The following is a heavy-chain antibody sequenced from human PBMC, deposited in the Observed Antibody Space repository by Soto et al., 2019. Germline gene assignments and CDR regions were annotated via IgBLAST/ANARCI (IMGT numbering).Heavy chain of an antibody. CDR2: TYYSSKWYI. CDR1: GDSFSSNSAA. V-gene: IGHV6-1*01. J-gene: IGHJ6*03. D-gene: IGHD1-1*01. Sequence: QVQLQQSGPGLVKPSQTLSLTCDISGDSFSSNSAAWHWIRQTPSRGLEWLGRTYYSSKWYINYAVSVKSRITVNPDTSKNQFSLQLNSVTPEDTAVYYCARGSWDDVTGHYYMDVWGKGTTVTVSS. CDR3: ARGSWDDVTGHYYMDV.